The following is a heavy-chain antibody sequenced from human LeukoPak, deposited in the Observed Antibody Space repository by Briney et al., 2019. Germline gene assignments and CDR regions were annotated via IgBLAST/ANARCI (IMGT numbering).Heavy chain of an antibody. CDR3: AKNGYSYGYTLVPYYFDH. CDR1: GFTFSSYG. J-gene: IGHJ4*02. V-gene: IGHV3-30*18. Sequence: PGGSLRLSCAAFGFTFSSYGMHWVRQAPGKGLEWVAVISYDGSNKYYADSVKGRFTISRDNSKNTLYLQMNSLRAEDTAVYYCAKNGYSYGYTLVPYYFDHWGQGTLVTVSS. CDR2: ISYDGSNK. D-gene: IGHD5-18*01.